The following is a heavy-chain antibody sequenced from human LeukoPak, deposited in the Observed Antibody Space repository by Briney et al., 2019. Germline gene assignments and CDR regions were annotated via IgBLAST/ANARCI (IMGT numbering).Heavy chain of an antibody. CDR2: INHSGST. D-gene: IGHD4-17*01. Sequence: SETLSLTCAVYGGSFSGYYWSWIRQPPGKGLEWIGEINHSGSTNYIPSLKSRVTISVDTSKNQFSLKLSSVTAADTAVYYCARIRRRTLFFQTPYGDYEYYFDYWGQGTLVTVSS. CDR3: ARIRRRTLFFQTPYGDYEYYFDY. CDR1: GGSFSGYY. J-gene: IGHJ4*02. V-gene: IGHV4-34*01.